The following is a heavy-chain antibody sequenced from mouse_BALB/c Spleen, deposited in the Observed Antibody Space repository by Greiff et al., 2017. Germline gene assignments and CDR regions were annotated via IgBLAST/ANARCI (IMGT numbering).Heavy chain of an antibody. V-gene: IGHV5-4*02. CDR1: GFTFSDYY. J-gene: IGHJ3*01. Sequence: VKLQESGGGLVKPGGSLKLSCAASGFTFSDYYMYWVRQTPEKRLEWVATISDGGSYTYYPDSVKGRFTISRNNAKNNLYLQMSSLKSEDTAMYYCARASYYASSSWFAYWGQGTLVTVSA. CDR2: ISDGGSYT. CDR3: ARASYYASSSWFAY. D-gene: IGHD1-1*01.